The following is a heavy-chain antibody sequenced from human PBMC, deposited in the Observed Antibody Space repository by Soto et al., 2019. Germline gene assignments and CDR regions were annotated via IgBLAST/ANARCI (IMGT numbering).Heavy chain of an antibody. CDR2: IYNGGST. CDR3: ARAPVGLDTISYFDY. D-gene: IGHD3-3*01. J-gene: IGHJ4*02. V-gene: IGHV4-30-4*01. CDR1: GDSVSSVGFH. Sequence: SETLSLTCTVSGDSVSSVGFHWAWLRRPPGKGLEWIGYIYNGGSTYYRPSLESRMHMSLGATRNHYSLRLTSVTAADTAVYFCARAPVGLDTISYFDYWGQGKLVTVSS.